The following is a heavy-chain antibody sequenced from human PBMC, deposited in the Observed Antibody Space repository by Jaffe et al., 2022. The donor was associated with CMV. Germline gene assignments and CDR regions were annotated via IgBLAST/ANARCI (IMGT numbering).Heavy chain of an antibody. CDR2: ISGYNDNT. CDR3: ARDSSGPGGYYNYGMDV. Sequence: QVQLVQSGPEVKKPGASVKVSCKASGYTFINYGISWVRQAPGQGLEWMGWISGYNDNTDYAQKFQGRVTMTIDTSTSTAYIEIRTLRSDDTAVVYCARDSSGPGGYYNYGMDVWGQGTTVAVSS. D-gene: IGHD6-19*01. V-gene: IGHV1-18*01. CDR1: GYTFINYG. J-gene: IGHJ6*02.